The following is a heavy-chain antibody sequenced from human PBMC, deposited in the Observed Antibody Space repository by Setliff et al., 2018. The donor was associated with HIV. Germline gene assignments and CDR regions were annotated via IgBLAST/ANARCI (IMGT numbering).Heavy chain of an antibody. Sequence: PGGSLRLSCAASGFIFSDHYMDWVRQAPGKGLEWVGRIRNKAKSYTTESAASVKGRFTISRDDSKNSLYLQMNSLKTEDTAVYYCARRSIVGSTRGYYYYALDVWGQGTTVTV. D-gene: IGHD1-26*01. CDR1: GFIFSDHY. CDR3: ARRSIVGSTRGYYYYALDV. J-gene: IGHJ6*02. V-gene: IGHV3-72*01. CDR2: IRNKAKSYTT.